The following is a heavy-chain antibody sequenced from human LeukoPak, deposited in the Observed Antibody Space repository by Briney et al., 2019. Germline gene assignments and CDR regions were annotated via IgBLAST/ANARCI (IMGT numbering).Heavy chain of an antibody. J-gene: IGHJ6*03. Sequence: SETLSITCTVSGGSISSYYWSWIRQPPGKELKWIGNIYYSGSTNYNPSLKSRVTISVDTSKNQFSLKLSSVTAADTAVYYCAREDYGSGSHYYYYYMDVWGKGTTVTISS. V-gene: IGHV4-59*12. CDR3: AREDYGSGSHYYYYYMDV. CDR1: GGSISSYY. CDR2: IYYSGST. D-gene: IGHD3-10*01.